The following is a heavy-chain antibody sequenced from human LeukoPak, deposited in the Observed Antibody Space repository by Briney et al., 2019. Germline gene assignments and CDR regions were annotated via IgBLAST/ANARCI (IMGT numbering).Heavy chain of an antibody. CDR2: IWYYGSNK. Sequence: GGSLRLSCAVSGFTFSSYGMHWVRQAPGKGLEWVAVIWYYGSNKYYADCEKRRFTISRDNSKTTLDLQMSSLRAADPAVYYCARDRSYDFWSGYSTPDYWGQGTLVTVSS. CDR1: GFTFSSYG. J-gene: IGHJ4*02. CDR3: ARDRSYDFWSGYSTPDY. V-gene: IGHV3-33*01. D-gene: IGHD3-3*01.